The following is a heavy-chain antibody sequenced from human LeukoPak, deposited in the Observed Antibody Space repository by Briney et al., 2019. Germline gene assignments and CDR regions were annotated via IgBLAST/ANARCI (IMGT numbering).Heavy chain of an antibody. CDR1: GGSFSGYY. CDR3: ARGIYGSGSYRSYYYYYLDV. D-gene: IGHD3-10*01. J-gene: IGHJ6*03. V-gene: IGHV4-34*01. Sequence: SETLSLTCAVYGGSFSGYYWSWIRQPPGKGLEWIGEINHSGSTNYNPSLKSRVTISVDTSKNQFSLKLSSVIAADTDVYYCARGIYGSGSYRSYYYYYLDVWGKGTTVTVSS. CDR2: INHSGST.